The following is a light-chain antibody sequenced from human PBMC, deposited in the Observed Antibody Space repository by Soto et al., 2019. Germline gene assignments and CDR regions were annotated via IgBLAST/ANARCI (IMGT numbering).Light chain of an antibody. J-gene: IGKJ4*01. CDR3: HQYNTWPLT. Sequence: EIVMTQSPATLSVSPGERATLSCRASQSVSSNLAWYQQKPGQAPRLLIYGASLRATGIPARFSGSGYGTEFTLTISSLQSEDFAVYYCHQYNTWPLTFGGGTKV. CDR1: QSVSSN. CDR2: GAS. V-gene: IGKV3-15*01.